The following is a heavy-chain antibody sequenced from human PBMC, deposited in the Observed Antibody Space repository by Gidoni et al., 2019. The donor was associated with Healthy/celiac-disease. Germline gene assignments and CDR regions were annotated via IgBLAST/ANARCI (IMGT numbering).Heavy chain of an antibody. D-gene: IGHD3-10*01. CDR2: INPNSGGT. J-gene: IGHJ4*02. CDR3: ARTNLRRGDQPLDY. Sequence: QVQLVQSGAEVKKPGASVKVSCQASGYTFTGYYMHWVRQAPGQGLEWMGWINPNSGGTNDAQKFQGRVTMTRDTSISTAYMELSRLRSDDTAVYYCARTNLRRGDQPLDYWGQGTLVTVSS. V-gene: IGHV1-2*02. CDR1: GYTFTGYY.